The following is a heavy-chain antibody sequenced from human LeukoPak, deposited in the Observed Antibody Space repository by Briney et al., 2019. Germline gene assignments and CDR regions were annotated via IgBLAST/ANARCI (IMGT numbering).Heavy chain of an antibody. CDR3: AREDVRGSWFDY. J-gene: IGHJ4*02. Sequence: GGSLRLSCAASGFTFSSYWMRWVRQAPGKGLEWVSVIYSGGSTYYADSVKGRFTISRDNSKNTLYLQMNSLRAEDTAVYYCAREDVRGSWFDYWGQGTLVTVSS. CDR2: IYSGGST. D-gene: IGHD1-26*01. CDR1: GFTFSSYW. V-gene: IGHV3-66*01.